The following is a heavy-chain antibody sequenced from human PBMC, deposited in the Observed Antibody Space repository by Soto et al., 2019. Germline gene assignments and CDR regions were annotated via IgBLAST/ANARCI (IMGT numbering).Heavy chain of an antibody. CDR1: GLTFINYA. Sequence: GGSLRLSCAASGLTFINYAMHWVRQAPGKGLEWVAVIRYDGSHENYADSVKGRFTISRDNSKNILYLQMNSLRAEDTALYYCVGQLYSSGWAAVSPWGQGTLVTVS. CDR2: IRYDGSHE. J-gene: IGHJ5*02. D-gene: IGHD6-19*01. V-gene: IGHV3-30*02. CDR3: VGQLYSSGWAAVSP.